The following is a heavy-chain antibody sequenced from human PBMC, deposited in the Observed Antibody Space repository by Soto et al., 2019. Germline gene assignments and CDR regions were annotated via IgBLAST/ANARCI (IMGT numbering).Heavy chain of an antibody. CDR2: IYHSGST. CDR3: ARDTYYDSSGYSLLDAFDI. D-gene: IGHD3-22*01. CDR1: GGSISSSNW. V-gene: IGHV4-4*02. Sequence: LSLTCAVSGGSISSSNWWSWVRQPPGKGLEWIGEIYHSGSTNYNPSLKSRVTISVDKSKNQFSLKLSSVTAADTAVYYCARDTYYDSSGYSLLDAFDIWGQGTMVTVSS. J-gene: IGHJ3*02.